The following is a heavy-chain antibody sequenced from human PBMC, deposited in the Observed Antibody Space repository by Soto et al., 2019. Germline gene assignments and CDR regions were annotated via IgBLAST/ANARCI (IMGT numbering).Heavy chain of an antibody. J-gene: IGHJ4*02. CDR3: ARVRGTAGKRYFDY. CDR1: GGSISNAAYS. V-gene: IGHV4-61*08. Sequence: SETLSLTCTVSGGSISNAAYSWSWMRQPPGKGLQWIGYTYYSGSTTYNPSLKSRVTISVDSSKNQFSLKLDSVTPADTAVYYCARVRGTAGKRYFDYWGPGTLVTVSS. D-gene: IGHD6-13*01. CDR2: TYYSGST.